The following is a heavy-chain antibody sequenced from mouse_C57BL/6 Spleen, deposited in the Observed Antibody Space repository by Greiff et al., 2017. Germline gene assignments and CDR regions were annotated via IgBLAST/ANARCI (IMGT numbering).Heavy chain of an antibody. J-gene: IGHJ1*03. V-gene: IGHV5-9-1*02. Sequence: DVMLVESGEGLVKPGGSLKLSCAASGFTFSSYAMSWVRQTPEKRLEWVAYISSGGDYIYYADTVKGRFTISRDNARNTLYLQMSSLKSEDTAMYYCTRDHQDYGSSYGYFDVWGTGTTVTVSS. CDR3: TRDHQDYGSSYGYFDV. D-gene: IGHD1-1*01. CDR1: GFTFSSYA. CDR2: ISSGGDYI.